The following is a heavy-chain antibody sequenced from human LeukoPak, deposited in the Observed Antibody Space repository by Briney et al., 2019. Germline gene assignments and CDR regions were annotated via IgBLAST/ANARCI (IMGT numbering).Heavy chain of an antibody. CDR2: VSGSGAIA. J-gene: IGHJ4*02. CDR1: GFTFSSYG. CDR3: AKDLEMATMGFDY. V-gene: IGHV3-23*01. D-gene: IGHD5-24*01. Sequence: GGSLRLSCAASGFTFSSYGMSWVRQAPGKGLEWVSAVSGSGAIAYYTDSVKGRFTISRDNSKNTLYLQMNSLRAEDTAVYYCAKDLEMATMGFDYWGQGTLVTVSS.